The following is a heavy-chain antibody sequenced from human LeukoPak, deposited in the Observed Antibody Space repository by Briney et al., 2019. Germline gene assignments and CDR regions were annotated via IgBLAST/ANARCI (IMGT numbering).Heavy chain of an antibody. V-gene: IGHV3-7*01. CDR2: INQDGREK. J-gene: IGHJ4*02. Sequence: GGSLRLSCAASGFTFSNYWMHWVRQAPGKGLEWVANINQDGREKYYVDSVKGRFTISRDNAKNSLYLQMNSLRAEDTAVYFCGSPRRGYWGQGTLVTVSS. CDR3: GSPRRGY. CDR1: GFTFSNYW.